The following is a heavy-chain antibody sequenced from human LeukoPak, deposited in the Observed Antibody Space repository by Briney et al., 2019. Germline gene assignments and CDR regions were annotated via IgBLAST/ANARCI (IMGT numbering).Heavy chain of an antibody. D-gene: IGHD3-10*01. J-gene: IGHJ6*03. CDR1: GYTFTGYY. Sequence: GASVKVSCKASGYTFTGYYMHWVRQAPGQGLEWMGWINPNSGGTNYAQKFQGRVTMTRNTSISTAYMELSSLRSEDTAVYYCARGKGMVRGVIRSYYYYYMDVWGKGTTVTISS. CDR2: INPNSGGT. CDR3: ARGKGMVRGVIRSYYYYYMDV. V-gene: IGHV1-2*02.